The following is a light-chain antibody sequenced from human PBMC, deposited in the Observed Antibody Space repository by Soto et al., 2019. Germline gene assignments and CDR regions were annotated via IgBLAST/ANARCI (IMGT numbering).Light chain of an antibody. CDR1: QNVNWY. V-gene: IGKV3-11*01. J-gene: IGKJ5*01. CDR2: DAS. CDR3: QQRGEWPIT. Sequence: EIVVTQSPATLSLSPGERATLSCRTSQNVNWYLAWYQQKPGQAPRLLIYDASNRATGVPARFSGSGSGTGFTLTVSSLEPEDFAVYYCQQRGEWPITYGQGTRLEIK.